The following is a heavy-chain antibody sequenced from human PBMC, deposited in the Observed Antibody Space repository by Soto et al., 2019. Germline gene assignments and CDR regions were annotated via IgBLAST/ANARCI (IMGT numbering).Heavy chain of an antibody. CDR2: IYSGGST. Sequence: GGSLRLSCAASGFTVSSNYMSWVRQAPGKGLEWVSVIYSGGSTYYADSVKGRFTISRDNSKNTLYLQMNSLRAEETAVYYCSKGFSYGYFDYWGQGTLVTVSS. CDR1: GFTVSSNY. D-gene: IGHD5-18*01. J-gene: IGHJ4*02. CDR3: SKGFSYGYFDY. V-gene: IGHV3-53*01.